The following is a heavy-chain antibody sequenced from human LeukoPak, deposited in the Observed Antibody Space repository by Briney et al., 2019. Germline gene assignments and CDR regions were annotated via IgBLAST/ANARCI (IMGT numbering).Heavy chain of an antibody. D-gene: IGHD5-24*01. Sequence: PGGSLRLSCAASGFTFSSYAMSWVRQAPGKGLEWVSAISGSGGSTYYADSVKGRFTIPRDNSKNTLYLQMNSLRAEDTAVYYCARETPRRGETRDGYRWGQGTLVTVSS. CDR3: ARETPRRGETRDGYR. CDR2: ISGSGGST. CDR1: GFTFSSYA. V-gene: IGHV3-23*01. J-gene: IGHJ4*02.